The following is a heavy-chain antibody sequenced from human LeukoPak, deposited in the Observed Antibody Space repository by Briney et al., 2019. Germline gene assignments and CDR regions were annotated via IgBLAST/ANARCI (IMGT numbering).Heavy chain of an antibody. J-gene: IGHJ1*01. D-gene: IGHD3-3*01. CDR1: GFTFSSNY. CDR3: TTANILRFLEWLEYFQH. Sequence: GGSLRLSCAASGFTFSSNYMSWVRQAPGKGLEWVSVIYSGGSTYYADSVKGRFTISRDNSKNTLYLQMNSLRAEDTAVYYCTTANILRFLEWLEYFQHWGQGTLVTVSS. CDR2: IYSGGST. V-gene: IGHV3-66*01.